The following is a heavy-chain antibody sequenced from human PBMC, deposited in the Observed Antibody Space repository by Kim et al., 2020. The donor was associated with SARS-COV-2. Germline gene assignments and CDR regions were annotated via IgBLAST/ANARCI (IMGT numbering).Heavy chain of an antibody. CDR3: AKDGTIVVVPAATFDY. V-gene: IGHV3-30*18. CDR1: GFTFSSYG. CDR2: ISYDGSNK. D-gene: IGHD2-2*01. Sequence: GGSLRLSCAASGFTFSSYGMHWVRQAPGKGLEWVAVISYDGSNKYYADSVKGRFTISRDNSKNTLYLQMNSLRAEDTAVYYCAKDGTIVVVPAATFDYWG. J-gene: IGHJ4*01.